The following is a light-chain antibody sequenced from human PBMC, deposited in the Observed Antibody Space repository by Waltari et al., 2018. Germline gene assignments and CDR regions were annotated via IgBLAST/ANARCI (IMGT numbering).Light chain of an antibody. V-gene: IGLV2-14*03. J-gene: IGLJ3*02. CDR3: CSYKRGATWV. CDR2: DVV. Sequence: QSVLTQPASVSGSPGPSITISCTGTSSDVGGYDYVSWYQQSPGKAPKLIIYDVVKRPSGVSTRFSASKSDNTASLTIAGLQAEDEGDYYCCSYKRGATWVFGGGTALTVL. CDR1: SSDVGGYDY.